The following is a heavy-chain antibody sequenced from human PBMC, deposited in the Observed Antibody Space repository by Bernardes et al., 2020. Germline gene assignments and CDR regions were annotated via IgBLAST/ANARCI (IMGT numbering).Heavy chain of an antibody. Sequence: SETLSLTCAVYGGSFSGYYWSWIRQPPGKGLEWIGEINHSGSTNYNPSLKSRVTISVDTSKNQFSLKLSSVTAADTAVYYCARAGGARIEHYGMDVWGKGTTVTVSS. D-gene: IGHD3-10*01. CDR2: INHSGST. V-gene: IGHV4-34*01. J-gene: IGHJ6*04. CDR1: GGSFSGYY. CDR3: ARAGGARIEHYGMDV.